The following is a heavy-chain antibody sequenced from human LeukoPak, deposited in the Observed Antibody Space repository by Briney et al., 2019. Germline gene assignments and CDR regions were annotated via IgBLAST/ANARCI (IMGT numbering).Heavy chain of an antibody. CDR2: IYTSGST. V-gene: IGHV4-30-4*01. Sequence: PSQTLSLTCTVSGGSISSGDYYWSWIRQPPGKGLEWIGYIYTSGSTYYNPSLKSRVTISVDTSKNQFSLKLSSVTAADTAVYYCARHPNYYDSSGYGGYFDYWGQGTLVTVSS. CDR1: GGSISSGDYY. J-gene: IGHJ4*02. D-gene: IGHD3-22*01. CDR3: ARHPNYYDSSGYGGYFDY.